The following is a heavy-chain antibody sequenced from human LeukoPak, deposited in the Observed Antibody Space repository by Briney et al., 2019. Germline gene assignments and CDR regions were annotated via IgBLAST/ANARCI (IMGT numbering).Heavy chain of an antibody. Sequence: ASVKVSCKASGYTFTSYDTNWVRQATGQGLEWMGWMNPNRGNTGYAQKFQGRVTMTRNTSISTAYMELSSLRSEDTAVYYCARHSSGWSDAFDIWGQGTMVTVSS. J-gene: IGHJ3*02. D-gene: IGHD6-19*01. CDR3: ARHSSGWSDAFDI. V-gene: IGHV1-8*02. CDR1: GYTFTSYD. CDR2: MNPNRGNT.